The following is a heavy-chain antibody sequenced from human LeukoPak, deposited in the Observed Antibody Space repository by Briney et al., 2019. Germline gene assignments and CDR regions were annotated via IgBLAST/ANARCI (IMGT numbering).Heavy chain of an antibody. CDR2: MNPNSGNT. Sequence: ASGKVSCKASGYTFTSYDIDWGRQATGQGLEWMGWMNPNSGNTGYSQKFQGRVTMTRNTSISTAYLELSSLRSVDAAVYDFARGRAAPPLGWGQGTLVTVSA. V-gene: IGHV1-8*01. CDR1: GYTFTSYD. J-gene: IGHJ4*02. CDR3: ARGRAAPPLG. D-gene: IGHD6-13*01.